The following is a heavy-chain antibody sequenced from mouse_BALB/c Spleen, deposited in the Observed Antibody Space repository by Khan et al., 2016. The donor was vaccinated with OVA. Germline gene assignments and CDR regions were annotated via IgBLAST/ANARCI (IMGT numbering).Heavy chain of an antibody. CDR3: VRGFPWFAY. J-gene: IGHJ3*01. V-gene: IGHV1-9*01. CDR1: GYTFRNYW. Sequence: QVQLKESGAELMKPGASVKISCKATGYTFRNYWIEWVKQRPGHGLEWIGEILPGSGLTNYNEKFKGKATFTADTSSNTAYMQLSSLTSEDSAVYYCVRGFPWFAYWGQGTLVTVSA. CDR2: ILPGSGLT.